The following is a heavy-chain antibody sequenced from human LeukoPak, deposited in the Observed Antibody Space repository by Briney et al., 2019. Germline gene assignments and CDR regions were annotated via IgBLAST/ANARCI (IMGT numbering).Heavy chain of an antibody. CDR2: ISAYNGNT. D-gene: IGHD3-10*01. Sequence: ASVKVSCKASGYTFNSYAINWVRQAPGQGLEWMGWISAYNGNTNYAQKLQGRVTMTTDTSTSTAYMELRSLRSDDTAVYYCAKEQYYYGSGSYFGVNWFDPWGQGTLVTVSS. J-gene: IGHJ5*02. CDR3: AKEQYYYGSGSYFGVNWFDP. V-gene: IGHV1-18*01. CDR1: GYTFNSYA.